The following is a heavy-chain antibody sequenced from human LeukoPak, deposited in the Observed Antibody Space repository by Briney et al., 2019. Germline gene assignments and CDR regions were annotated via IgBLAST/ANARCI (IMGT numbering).Heavy chain of an antibody. CDR1: GGTFSSYA. CDR3: ARNPHYYGSGSYYSYNYFDY. J-gene: IGHJ4*02. CDR2: IIPIFGTA. V-gene: IGHV1-69*13. Sequence: ASVKVSCKASGGTFSSYAISWVRQAPGQGLEWMGGIIPIFGTANYAQKFQGRVTITADESTSTAYMGLSSLRSEDTAVYYCARNPHYYGSGSYYSYNYFDYWGQGTLVTVSS. D-gene: IGHD3-10*01.